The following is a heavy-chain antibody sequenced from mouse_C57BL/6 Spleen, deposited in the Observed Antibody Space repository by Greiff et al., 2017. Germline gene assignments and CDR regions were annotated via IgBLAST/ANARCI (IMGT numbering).Heavy chain of an antibody. CDR1: GYTFTSYW. CDR2: IYPSDSET. D-gene: IGHD3-2*02. CDR3: ARQLRLDAMDY. Sequence: VQLQQPGAELVRPGSSVKLSCKASGYTFTSYWMDWVKQRPGQGLEWIGNIYPSDSETHYNQKFKVKATLTVDKSSSTAYMQLSSLTSEDSAVYYCARQLRLDAMDYWGQGTSVTVSS. J-gene: IGHJ4*01. V-gene: IGHV1-61*01.